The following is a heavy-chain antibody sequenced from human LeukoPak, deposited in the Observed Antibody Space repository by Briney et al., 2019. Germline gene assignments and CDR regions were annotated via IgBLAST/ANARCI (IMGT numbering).Heavy chain of an antibody. V-gene: IGHV4-61*02. J-gene: IGHJ6*03. CDR3: ARVASSWYPDYSYYYMDV. D-gene: IGHD6-13*01. Sequence: PSETLSLTCTVSGGSISSGDYYWSWIRQPAGKGLEWIGRIYTSGSTNYNPSLKSRVTISVDTSKNQFSLKLSSVTAADTAIYYCARVASSWYPDYSYYYMDVWGKGTTVTVSS. CDR1: GGSISSGDYY. CDR2: IYTSGST.